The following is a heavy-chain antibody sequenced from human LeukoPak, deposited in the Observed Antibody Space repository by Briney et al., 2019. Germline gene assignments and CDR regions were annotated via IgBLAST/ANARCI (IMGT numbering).Heavy chain of an antibody. CDR2: LYSGGST. D-gene: IGHD5-18*01. J-gene: IGHJ4*02. Sequence: GGSLRLSCSASVFTLSSNYMSCVRQAPGQGLEWVSVLYSGGSTGYADSVKGRFTMSADNYKNTLYLHMNSLRTEDTAVYYCVRSGYGYFDYWGQGALVTVSS. CDR1: VFTLSSNY. V-gene: IGHV3-66*01. CDR3: VRSGYGYFDY.